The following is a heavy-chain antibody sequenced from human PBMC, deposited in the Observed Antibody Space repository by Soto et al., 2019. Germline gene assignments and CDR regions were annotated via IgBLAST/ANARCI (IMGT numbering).Heavy chain of an antibody. Sequence: SETLSLTCTVSGGPIINGDSYLNWFRQHPEKGLEWMGYINYRGTTNYNPALKSRILISIDTSKNQFSLRLTSVTAADTAVYYCARDAPGVAPYWGQGTLVTVSS. CDR2: INYRGTT. D-gene: IGHD2-15*01. J-gene: IGHJ4*02. CDR3: ARDAPGVAPY. V-gene: IGHV4-31*03. CDR1: GGPIINGDSY.